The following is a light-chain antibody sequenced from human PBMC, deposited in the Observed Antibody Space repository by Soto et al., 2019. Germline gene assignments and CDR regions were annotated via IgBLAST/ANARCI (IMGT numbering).Light chain of an antibody. J-gene: IGKJ5*01. V-gene: IGKV3D-15*01. CDR3: QQYHNWPPIT. CDR1: QSVSSI. Sequence: VLTQSPGTLSFSPGGRATLSCRASQSVSSIFLAWYQQKPGQAPRLLIYGASTRATGIPARFSGSGSGTEFTLTISNLQSEDFAVYFCQQYHNWPPITFGQGTRLEIK. CDR2: GAS.